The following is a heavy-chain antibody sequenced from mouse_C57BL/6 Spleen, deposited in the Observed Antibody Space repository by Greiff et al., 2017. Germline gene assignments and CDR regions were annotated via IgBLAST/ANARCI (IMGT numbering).Heavy chain of an antibody. CDR2: IDPSDSYT. CDR3: ANGGGYYGWFAY. V-gene: IGHV1-69*01. D-gene: IGHD2-3*01. Sequence: QVQLQQSGAELVMPGASVKLSCKASGYTFTSYWMHWVKQRPGQGLEWIGEIDPSDSYTNYNQKFKGKSTLTVDKSSSTAYMQLSSLTSEDSAVYYCANGGGYYGWFAYWGQGTLVTVSA. CDR1: GYTFTSYW. J-gene: IGHJ3*01.